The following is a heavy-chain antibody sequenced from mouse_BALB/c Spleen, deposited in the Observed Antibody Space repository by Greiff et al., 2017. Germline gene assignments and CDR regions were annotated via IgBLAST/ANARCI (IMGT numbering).Heavy chain of an antibody. D-gene: IGHD2-2*01. CDR1: GFSLTSYG. Sequence: QVQLKESGPGLVAPSQSLSITCTVSGFSLTSYGVHWVRQPPGKGLEWLGVIWAGGSTNYNSALMSRLSISKDNSKSQVFLKMNSLQTDDTAMYYCARGGGYDGRYFDVWGAGTTVTVSS. V-gene: IGHV2-9*02. CDR2: IWAGGST. CDR3: ARGGGYDGRYFDV. J-gene: IGHJ1*01.